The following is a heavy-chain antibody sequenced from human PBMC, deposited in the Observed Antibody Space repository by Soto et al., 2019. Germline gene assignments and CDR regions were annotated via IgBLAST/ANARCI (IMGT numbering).Heavy chain of an antibody. Sequence: ASVKVSCKVSGYTLTELSMHWVRQAPGKGLEWMGGFDPEDGETIYAQKFQGRVTMTEDTSTDTAYMELSSLRSEDTAVYYCATTTILTGYFHWFDPWGQGTLVTVSS. D-gene: IGHD3-9*01. CDR2: FDPEDGET. V-gene: IGHV1-24*01. J-gene: IGHJ5*02. CDR1: GYTLTELS. CDR3: ATTTILTGYFHWFDP.